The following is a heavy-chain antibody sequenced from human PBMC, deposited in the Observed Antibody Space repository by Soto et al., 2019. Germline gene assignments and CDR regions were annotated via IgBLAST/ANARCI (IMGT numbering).Heavy chain of an antibody. V-gene: IGHV4-31*03. CDR1: GASISTVGHY. J-gene: IGHJ4*02. Sequence: TLSLTCSVSGASISTVGHYWTWIRQPPGKGLEWIGSIYHTGSTYYSKSLRSRLTMSVDTSKSQFSLRLSSVTAADTAVYYCARATGTLRSRNCDYWGQGSSVTVYS. CDR2: IYHTGST. D-gene: IGHD1-1*01. CDR3: ARATGTLRSRNCDY.